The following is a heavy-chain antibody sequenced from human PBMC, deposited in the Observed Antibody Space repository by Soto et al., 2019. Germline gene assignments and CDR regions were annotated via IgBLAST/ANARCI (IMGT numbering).Heavy chain of an antibody. CDR2: ISAYNCNT. CDR3: ARFSSTSPFDP. J-gene: IGHJ5*02. D-gene: IGHD2-2*01. Sequence: QVQLVQSGAEVKKPGASVKVSCKASGYTFTSYGISWVRQAPGQGLEWMGWISAYNCNTNYTQTLQGRVTMTTDTSASLAYMELRSVRSDDTAGYYCARFSSTSPFDPWGQGTLATVSS. CDR1: GYTFTSYG. V-gene: IGHV1-18*01.